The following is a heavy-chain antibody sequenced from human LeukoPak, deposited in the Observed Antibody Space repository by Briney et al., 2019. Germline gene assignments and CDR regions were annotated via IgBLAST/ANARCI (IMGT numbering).Heavy chain of an antibody. Sequence: GGSLRLSCAASGFTFRSYAMHWVRQAPGKGREGVAVISYDGSNKYYADSVKGRFTISRDNSKNTLYLQMNSLRAEDTAVYYCASDDSSGYYDYWGQGTLVTVSS. J-gene: IGHJ4*02. CDR2: ISYDGSNK. V-gene: IGHV3-30*04. CDR3: ASDDSSGYYDY. CDR1: GFTFRSYA. D-gene: IGHD3-22*01.